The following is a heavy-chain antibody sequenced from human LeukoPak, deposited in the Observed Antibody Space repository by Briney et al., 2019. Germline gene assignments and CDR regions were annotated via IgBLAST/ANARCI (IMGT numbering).Heavy chain of an antibody. Sequence: SETLSLTCSVYGGSFSGYYWSWIRQPPGKGLEWIGEINHSGSTNYNPSLKSRVTISVDTSKNQFSLKLSSVTAADTAVYYCARKLGGYEGRRQKYYIDLWGKGTTVTVSS. V-gene: IGHV4-34*01. CDR1: GGSFSGYY. J-gene: IGHJ6*03. D-gene: IGHD5-12*01. CDR3: ARKLGGYEGRRQKYYIDL. CDR2: INHSGST.